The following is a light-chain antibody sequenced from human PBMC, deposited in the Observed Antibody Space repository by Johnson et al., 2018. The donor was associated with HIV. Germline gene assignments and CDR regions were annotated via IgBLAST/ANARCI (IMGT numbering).Light chain of an antibody. Sequence: QPVLTQPPSVSAAPGQKVTISCSGSSSNIGNNYVSWYQHLPGTAPKLLVYDNSKRPSGIPDRFSATKSGTSATLGITGLQTGDAADYYCGTWDSSLSGYVFGTGTKVTVL. CDR1: SSNIGNNY. V-gene: IGLV1-51*01. J-gene: IGLJ1*01. CDR3: GTWDSSLSGYV. CDR2: DNS.